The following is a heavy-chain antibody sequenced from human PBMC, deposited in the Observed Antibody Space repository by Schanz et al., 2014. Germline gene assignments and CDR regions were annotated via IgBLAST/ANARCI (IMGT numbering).Heavy chain of an antibody. Sequence: QVQLVESGGGVVQPGRSLRLSCATSGLNFDYYGMNWVRQAPGKGLEWVANIGYDGSEKYYVDSVKGRFTISRDNSKDTLYLQMSGLTPEDTAVYYCAKSSPYYGSGSFPSNAYGMDVWGQGTKVTV. J-gene: IGHJ6*02. CDR3: AKSSPYYGSGSFPSNAYGMDV. CDR2: IGYDGSEK. CDR1: GLNFDYYG. D-gene: IGHD3-10*01. V-gene: IGHV3-33*06.